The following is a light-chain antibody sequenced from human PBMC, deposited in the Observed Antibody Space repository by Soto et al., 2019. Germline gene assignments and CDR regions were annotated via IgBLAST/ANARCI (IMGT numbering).Light chain of an antibody. Sequence: EIVLTQSPATLSLSPGERATLSCRASQSIRSNLAWYQHKPGQAPRLLIYDASNRATGIPGRFSGSGSGTDFTLTISNLEPDDFAVYYCQQRYNWPWTFGQGAKVEIK. CDR2: DAS. J-gene: IGKJ1*01. V-gene: IGKV3-11*01. CDR3: QQRYNWPWT. CDR1: QSIRSN.